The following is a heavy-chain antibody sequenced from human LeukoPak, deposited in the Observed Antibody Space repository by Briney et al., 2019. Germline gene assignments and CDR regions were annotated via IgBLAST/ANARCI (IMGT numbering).Heavy chain of an antibody. CDR1: GYTFSDYY. CDR3: ARDPSSRGNFDH. CDR2: INPNSGGT. J-gene: IGHJ4*02. V-gene: IGHV1-2*02. D-gene: IGHD5-24*01. Sequence: ASVKVSCKASGYTFSDYYMHWVRQAPGQGPEWMGWINPNSGGTNYAQKFQGRVTMTRDTSINTAYVEVGRLRSDDTAVYYCARDPSSRGNFDHRGQGTLVTVSS.